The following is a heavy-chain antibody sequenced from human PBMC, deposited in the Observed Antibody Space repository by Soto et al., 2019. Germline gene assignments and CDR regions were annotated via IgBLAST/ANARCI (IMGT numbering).Heavy chain of an antibody. D-gene: IGHD3-22*01. CDR3: ASAFGSSGYR. CDR1: GDTFTSYA. CDR2: INAGNGNT. Sequence: GASVKVSCKSFGDTFTSYAIHWVRQAPGQRLEWMGWINAGNGNTKYSQKFQGRVTITRDTSASTAYMELSSLRSEDTAVYYCASAFGSSGYRWGQGTLVTVSS. V-gene: IGHV1-3*01. J-gene: IGHJ4*02.